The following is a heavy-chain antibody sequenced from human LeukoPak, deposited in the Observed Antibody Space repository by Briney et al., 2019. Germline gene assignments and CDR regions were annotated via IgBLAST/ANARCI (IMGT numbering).Heavy chain of an antibody. CDR3: ARGAVVPAAIRFYFDY. CDR1: GGSFSGYY. Sequence: SETLSLTCAVYGGSFSGYYWSWIRQPPGKGLEWIGEINHSGSTNYNPSLKSRVTISVDTSKNQFSLKLSSVTAADTAVYYCARGAVVPAAIRFYFDYWGQGTLVTVSS. V-gene: IGHV4-34*01. J-gene: IGHJ4*02. D-gene: IGHD2-2*02. CDR2: INHSGST.